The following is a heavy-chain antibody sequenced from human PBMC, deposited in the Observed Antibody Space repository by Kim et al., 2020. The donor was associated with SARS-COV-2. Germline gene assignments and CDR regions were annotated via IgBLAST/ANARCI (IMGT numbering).Heavy chain of an antibody. CDR2: IIPIFGTA. J-gene: IGHJ4*02. D-gene: IGHD3-10*01. V-gene: IGHV1-69*06. Sequence: SVKVSCKASGGTFSSYAISWVRQAPGQGLEWMGGIIPIFGTANYAQKFQGRVTITADKSTSTAYMELSSLRSEDTAVYYCARDPGRDYYGSGSYYDYWGQGTLVTVSS. CDR1: GGTFSSYA. CDR3: ARDPGRDYYGSGSYYDY.